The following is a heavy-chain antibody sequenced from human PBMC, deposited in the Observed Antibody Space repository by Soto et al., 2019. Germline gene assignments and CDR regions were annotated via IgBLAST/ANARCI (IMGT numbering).Heavy chain of an antibody. CDR2: ISDDGNRT. CDR1: GFTFNTFE. J-gene: IGHJ5*01. CDR3: VIGGWLDF. D-gene: IGHD3-16*01. Sequence: EVQLLESGGGLVQPGGSLRLSCAASGFTFNTFEMSWVRQAPGRGLEWVSFISDDGNRTYYADAGKGRFTISRDNSKYTLYLQMNSLSVEDTAVYACVIGGWLDFWGQGTLVTVSS. V-gene: IGHV3-23*01.